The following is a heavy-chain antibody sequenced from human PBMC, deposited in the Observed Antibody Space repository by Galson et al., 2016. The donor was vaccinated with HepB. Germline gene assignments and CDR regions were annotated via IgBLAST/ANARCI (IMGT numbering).Heavy chain of an antibody. Sequence: PALVKPTQTLTLTCTFSGFSLSTSGMCVIWIRQPPGKALEWLALIDWDDDKFYRTSLRARLTISKDTSKDQVVLRMTSMDPVDTATYYCARIRWSGSHLDAFDFWGRGTTVTVSS. CDR2: IDWDDDK. J-gene: IGHJ3*01. V-gene: IGHV2-70*01. D-gene: IGHD1-26*01. CDR3: ARIRWSGSHLDAFDF. CDR1: GFSLSTSGMC.